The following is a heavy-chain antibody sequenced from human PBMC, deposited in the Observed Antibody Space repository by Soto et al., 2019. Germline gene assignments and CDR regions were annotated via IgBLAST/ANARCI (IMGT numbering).Heavy chain of an antibody. CDR2: ISGSGGST. D-gene: IGHD6-6*01. V-gene: IGHV3-23*01. CDR3: AKNWDTTSSSSSH. Sequence: EVQLLESGGGLVQPGGSLRLSCAASGFTFSTYAMSWVRQAPGKGLEWVSAISGSGGSTYYADSVKGRFTISRDKSKKTLYLQMNSLRAEYTAVYYCAKNWDTTSSSSSHWGQGTLVTVSS. J-gene: IGHJ4*02. CDR1: GFTFSTYA.